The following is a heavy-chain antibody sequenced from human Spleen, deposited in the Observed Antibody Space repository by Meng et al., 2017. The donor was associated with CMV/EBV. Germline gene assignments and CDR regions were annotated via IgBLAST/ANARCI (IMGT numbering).Heavy chain of an antibody. Sequence: GESLKISCAASGFNFANYAMTWIRQAPGKGLEWVSTITPGVRTHYADSMKGRFIISRDISKDTLYLQMHSLRAEDTAVYYCAKDHVAVTGIGPLFDSWGQGTLVTVSS. CDR3: AKDHVAVTGIGPLFDS. V-gene: IGHV3-23*01. CDR1: GFNFANYA. J-gene: IGHJ4*02. CDR2: ITPGVRT. D-gene: IGHD6-19*01.